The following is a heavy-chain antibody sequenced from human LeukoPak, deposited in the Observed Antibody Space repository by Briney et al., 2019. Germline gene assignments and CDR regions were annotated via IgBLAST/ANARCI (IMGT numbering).Heavy chain of an antibody. D-gene: IGHD3-10*02. V-gene: IGHV3-20*04. CDR1: GFTFGNYG. J-gene: IGHJ6*04. Sequence: PGGSLRLSCAASGFTFGNYGMSWVRQAPGKGLEWVSGINWNGGSTGYADSVEGRFTIFRDNAKNSQYLQMNSLRVEDTAVYYCAELGITMIGGVWGKGTTVTISS. CDR3: AELGITMIGGV. CDR2: INWNGGST.